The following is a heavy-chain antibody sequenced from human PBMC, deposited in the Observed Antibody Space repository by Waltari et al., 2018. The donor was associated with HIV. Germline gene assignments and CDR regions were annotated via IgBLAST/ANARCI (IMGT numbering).Heavy chain of an antibody. J-gene: IGHJ4*02. V-gene: IGHV3-9*01. CDR1: GLPFSDDE. D-gene: IGHD2-15*01. CDR3: AKDILSRQYVLKGSFDT. CDR2: INRNDAT. Sequence: EVHQVESGGGLVQPGRSVRLSCVASGLPFSDDEKHWGRQAPGKGPEWRAGINRNDATAYADSVKGRFTISRDNARDSLFLQMDTLRPEDTALYYCAKDILSRQYVLKGSFDTWGQGVLVTVSS.